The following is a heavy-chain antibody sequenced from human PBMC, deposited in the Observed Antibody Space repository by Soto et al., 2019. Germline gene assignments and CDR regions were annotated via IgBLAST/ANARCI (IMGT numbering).Heavy chain of an antibody. CDR3: AKDRSGFSDY. D-gene: IGHD6-25*01. CDR2: ISGSGGST. V-gene: IGHV3-23*01. CDR1: GFTFSSYA. Sequence: DVQLLESGGGLVQPGGSLRLSCAASGFTFSSYAMSWVRQAPGKGLEWVSAISGSGGSTYYADSVKCRFTISRDNYKNTLYLQMNSLRAADTAGDSCAKDRSGFSDYWGQGTLVTVSS. J-gene: IGHJ4*02.